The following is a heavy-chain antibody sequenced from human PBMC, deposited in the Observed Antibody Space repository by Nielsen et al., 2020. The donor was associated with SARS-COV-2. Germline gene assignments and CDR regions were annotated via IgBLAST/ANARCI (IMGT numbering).Heavy chain of an antibody. Sequence: SGPTLVKPTQTLTLTCTFSGFSLNTTGVAVGWIRQPPGKALEWLALIYWDDDKRYSPSLKSRLTITKDTSKSQVVLTMTNMDPVDTATYHCAHSPLYCTSSRCYTGFDYWGQGTLVTVSS. CDR2: IYWDDDK. V-gene: IGHV2-5*02. D-gene: IGHD2-15*01. CDR1: GFSLNTTGVA. CDR3: AHSPLYCTSSRCYTGFDY. J-gene: IGHJ4*02.